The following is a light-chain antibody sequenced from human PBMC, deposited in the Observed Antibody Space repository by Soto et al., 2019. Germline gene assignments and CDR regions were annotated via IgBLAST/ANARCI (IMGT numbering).Light chain of an antibody. Sequence: EIVLTQSPGTLSLSPGERATLSCRASQSISSSYLAWYQQKPGQAPRLLIYDASNRATGIPARFSGSGSGTDFTLTISSLEPEDFAVYYCQQRSNWPPFTFGPGTKVDNK. V-gene: IGKV3-11*01. CDR3: QQRSNWPPFT. CDR1: QSISSSY. CDR2: DAS. J-gene: IGKJ3*01.